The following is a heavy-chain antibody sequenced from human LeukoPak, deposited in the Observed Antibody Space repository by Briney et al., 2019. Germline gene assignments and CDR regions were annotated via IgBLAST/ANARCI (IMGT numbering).Heavy chain of an antibody. CDR1: GYTFTIYY. CDR2: INPSGGST. D-gene: IGHD4-17*01. Sequence: GASVKVSFKASGYTFTIYYIHWVRQAPGQGLEWMGIINPSGGSTSYALKFQGRVTMTSDASTSTLYMELSSLRSEDTAVYYCARISDGDPEGAFDIWGQGTMVTVSS. V-gene: IGHV1-46*01. J-gene: IGHJ3*02. CDR3: ARISDGDPEGAFDI.